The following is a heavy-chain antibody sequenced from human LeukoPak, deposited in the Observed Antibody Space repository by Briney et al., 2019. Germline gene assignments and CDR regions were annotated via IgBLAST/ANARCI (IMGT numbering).Heavy chain of an antibody. V-gene: IGHV3-30*04. Sequence: GGSLRLSCAASGFTFSSYAMHWVRQAPGKGLEWVAVISYDAIIKHYADSVKGRFSISRDNSKNTLYLQMNSLRAEDTAVYYCARAYYDSSGYYHNWFDPWGQGTLVTVSS. CDR1: GFTFSSYA. CDR2: ISYDAIIK. D-gene: IGHD3-22*01. J-gene: IGHJ5*02. CDR3: ARAYYDSSGYYHNWFDP.